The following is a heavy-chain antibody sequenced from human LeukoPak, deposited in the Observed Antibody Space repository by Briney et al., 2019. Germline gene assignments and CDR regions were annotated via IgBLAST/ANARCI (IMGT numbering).Heavy chain of an antibody. D-gene: IGHD2-15*01. J-gene: IGHJ6*02. V-gene: IGHV4-30-2*01. CDR3: ARGSEAAAADV. Sequence: PSQTLSLTCAVSGGSISSGGYSWSWIQQPPGKGLEWIGYIYHSGSTYYNPSLKSRVTISVDRSKNQFSLKLSPVTAADTAVYYCARGSEAAAADVWGQGTTVTVSS. CDR2: IYHSGST. CDR1: GGSISSGGYS.